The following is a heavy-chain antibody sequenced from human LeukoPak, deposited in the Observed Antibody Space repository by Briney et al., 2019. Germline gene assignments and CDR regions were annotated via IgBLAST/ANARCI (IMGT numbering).Heavy chain of an antibody. CDR1: GGSFSGYY. Sequence: SETLSLTCAVYGGSFSGYYWSWIRQPPGKGLEWIGEISHSGSTNYNPSLKSRVTISVDTSKNQFSLKLSSVTAADTAVYYCASLNPDCSSTSCYYYYYYMDVWGKGTTVTVSS. D-gene: IGHD2-2*01. CDR2: ISHSGST. J-gene: IGHJ6*03. V-gene: IGHV4-34*01. CDR3: ASLNPDCSSTSCYYYYYYMDV.